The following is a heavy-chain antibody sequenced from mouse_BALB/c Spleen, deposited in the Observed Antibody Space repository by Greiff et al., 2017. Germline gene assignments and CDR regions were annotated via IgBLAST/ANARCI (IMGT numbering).Heavy chain of an antibody. Sequence: QVQLQQSGPELVKPGASVKISCKASGYAFSSSWMNWVKQRPGQGLEWIGRIYPGDGDTNYNGKFKGKATLTADKSSSTAYMQLSSLTSVDSAVYFCAILGLVAMDYWGQGTSVTVSS. CDR2: IYPGDGDT. CDR3: AILGLVAMDY. D-gene: IGHD1-1*02. V-gene: IGHV1-82*01. J-gene: IGHJ4*01. CDR1: GYAFSSSW.